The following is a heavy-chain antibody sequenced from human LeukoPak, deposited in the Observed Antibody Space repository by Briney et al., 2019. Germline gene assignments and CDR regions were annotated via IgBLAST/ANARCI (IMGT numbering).Heavy chain of an antibody. Sequence: ASVKVSCKASGNIFTGHYVHWVRQAPGQGLEWMGWINPNGGGTEYAQKFQGRVTMSRDTSITTAYMELSRLRSDDTAVYYCARRIAAAGWYFDYWGQGTLVTVSS. V-gene: IGHV1-2*02. CDR2: INPNGGGT. J-gene: IGHJ4*02. D-gene: IGHD6-13*01. CDR3: ARRIAAAGWYFDY. CDR1: GNIFTGHY.